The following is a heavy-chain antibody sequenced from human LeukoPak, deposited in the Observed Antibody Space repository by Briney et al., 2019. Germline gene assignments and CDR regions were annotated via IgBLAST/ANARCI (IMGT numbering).Heavy chain of an antibody. CDR3: ARESGGSYYY. Sequence: SETLSLTCNVSDGSINTYYWSWIRQPPGKGLEWIGYIYYSGSTNYNPSLKSRVAISVDTSKNQFSLKLSSVTAADTAVYYCARESGGSYYYWGQGTLVTVSS. CDR2: IYYSGST. V-gene: IGHV4-59*01. J-gene: IGHJ4*02. CDR1: DGSINTYY. D-gene: IGHD1-26*01.